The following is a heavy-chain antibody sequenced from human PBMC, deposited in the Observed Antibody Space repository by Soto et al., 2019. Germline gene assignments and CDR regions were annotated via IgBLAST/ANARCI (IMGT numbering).Heavy chain of an antibody. V-gene: IGHV6-1*01. CDR3: ARAGAGYSSGWYSSLDYYYGMDV. Sequence: SQTLSLTCXIPGDSVSSNSAAWNWIRQSPSRGLEWLGRTYYRSKWYNDYAVSVKSRITINPDTSKNQFSLQLNSVTPEDTAVYYCARAGAGYSSGWYSSLDYYYGMDVWGQGTTVTVSS. CDR1: GDSVSSNSAA. D-gene: IGHD6-19*01. CDR2: TYYRSKWYN. J-gene: IGHJ6*02.